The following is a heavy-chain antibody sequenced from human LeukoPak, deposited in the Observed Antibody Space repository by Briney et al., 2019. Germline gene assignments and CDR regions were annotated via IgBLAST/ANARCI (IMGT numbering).Heavy chain of an antibody. CDR2: IYYSGST. J-gene: IGHJ3*02. CDR3: ARGLIRQSAFDI. CDR1: GGSISSYY. Sequence: SETLSLTCTVSGGSISSYYWSWTRQPPGKGLGWIAYIYYSGSTNYNPSLKSRVTISIDTSKNQFSLKLNSVTAADTAVYYCARGLIRQSAFDIWGQGTMVTVSS. V-gene: IGHV4-59*01. D-gene: IGHD2-8*01.